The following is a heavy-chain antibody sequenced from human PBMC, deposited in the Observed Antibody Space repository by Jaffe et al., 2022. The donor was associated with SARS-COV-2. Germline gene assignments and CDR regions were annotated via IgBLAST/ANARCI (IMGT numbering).Heavy chain of an antibody. J-gene: IGHJ5*02. CDR3: ARHPRGLDYDFWSGYYTGNWFDP. CDR2: IYYSGST. V-gene: IGHV4-39*01. D-gene: IGHD3-3*01. Sequence: QLQLQESGPGLVKPSETLSLTCTVSGGSISSSSYYWGWIRQPPGKGLEWIGSIYYSGSTYYNPSLKSRVTISVDTSKNQFSLKLSSVTAADTAVYYCARHPRGLDYDFWSGYYTGNWFDPWGQGTLVTVSS. CDR1: GGSISSSSYY.